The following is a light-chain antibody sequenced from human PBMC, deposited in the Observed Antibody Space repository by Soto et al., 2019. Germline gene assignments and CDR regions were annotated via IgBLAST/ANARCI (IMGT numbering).Light chain of an antibody. V-gene: IGLV2-23*02. CDR1: SSDVGSYNF. J-gene: IGLJ3*02. CDR3: CSYAGNIGV. Sequence: QSALTQPASVSGSPGQSIIISCTGTSSDVGSYNFVSWYQQHPGKAPKLMIYEVSKRPSGVSNRFAGSKSGNTASLTISGLQPEDAADYYCCSYAGNIGVFGGGTKVTVL. CDR2: EVS.